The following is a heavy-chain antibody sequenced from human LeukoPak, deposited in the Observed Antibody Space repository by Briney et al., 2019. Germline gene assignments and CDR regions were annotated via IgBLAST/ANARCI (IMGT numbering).Heavy chain of an antibody. Sequence: SETLSLTCTVSGGSISSYYWSWNRQPAGKGLEWIGRIYTSGSTNYNPSLKSRVTMSVDTSKNQFSLKLSSVTAADTAVYFCARDVGYCSGGSCGFDYWGQGTLVTVSS. D-gene: IGHD2-15*01. CDR3: ARDVGYCSGGSCGFDY. CDR1: GGSISSYY. J-gene: IGHJ4*02. CDR2: IYTSGST. V-gene: IGHV4-4*07.